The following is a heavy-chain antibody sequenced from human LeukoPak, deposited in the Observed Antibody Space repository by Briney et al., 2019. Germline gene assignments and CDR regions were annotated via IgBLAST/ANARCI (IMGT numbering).Heavy chain of an antibody. Sequence: GGSLRLSCAASGFTFSSYSINWVRQAPGKGLEWVSYISSNNFIYYADSVKGRFTISRDNAKNSLYLQMNSLRAEDTAVYYCARGAAGSDAFDIWAKGQWSPSLQ. V-gene: IGHV3-21*01. CDR3: ARGAAGSDAFDI. J-gene: IGHJ3*02. CDR1: GFTFSSYS. CDR2: ISSNNFI. D-gene: IGHD6-19*01.